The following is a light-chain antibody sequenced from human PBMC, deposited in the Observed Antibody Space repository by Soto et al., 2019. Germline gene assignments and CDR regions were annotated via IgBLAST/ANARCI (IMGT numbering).Light chain of an antibody. CDR1: SSKIGSNY. Sequence: QSVLTQPPSASGTPGQRVTISCSGSSSKIGSNYVYWYQQLPGTAPKLLIYRNNQRPSGVPDRFSGSKSGTSASLAISGLRSEDEADYYCAAWDDSRSGVVFGGGTKLTVL. J-gene: IGLJ2*01. V-gene: IGLV1-47*01. CDR3: AAWDDSRSGVV. CDR2: RNN.